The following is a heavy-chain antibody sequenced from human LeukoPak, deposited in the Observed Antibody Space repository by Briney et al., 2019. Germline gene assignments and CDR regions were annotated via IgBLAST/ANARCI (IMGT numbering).Heavy chain of an antibody. CDR3: ARVGSLYLGDFDY. CDR1: GFTFNTFG. D-gene: IGHD3-16*01. Sequence: PGGSLRLSCAASGFTFNTFGMNWVRQAPGKGLEWISYISSVANTMYYADSVRGRFTISRDNAKNSLYLQMNSLRAEDTAVYYCARVGSLYLGDFDYWGQGTQVTVSS. CDR2: ISSVANTM. J-gene: IGHJ4*02. V-gene: IGHV3-48*01.